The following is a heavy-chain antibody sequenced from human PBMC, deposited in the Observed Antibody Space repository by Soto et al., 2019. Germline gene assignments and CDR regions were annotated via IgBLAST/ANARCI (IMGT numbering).Heavy chain of an antibody. V-gene: IGHV4-39*01. J-gene: IGHJ5*02. Sequence: SETLSLTCTVSGGSISSSSYYWGWIRQPPGKGLEWIGSIYYSGSTYYNPSLKSRVTISVDTSKNQFSLKLSSVTAADTAVYYCARHGTYGSGSYYNVNPYNWFDPWGQGTLVTVSS. D-gene: IGHD3-10*01. CDR1: GGSISSSSYY. CDR2: IYYSGST. CDR3: ARHGTYGSGSYYNVNPYNWFDP.